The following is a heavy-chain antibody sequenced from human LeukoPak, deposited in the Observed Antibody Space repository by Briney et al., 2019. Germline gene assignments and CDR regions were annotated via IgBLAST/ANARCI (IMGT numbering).Heavy chain of an antibody. CDR1: GYTFTSYY. CDR3: ARGGSYYDSSGYYNGY. J-gene: IGHJ4*02. Sequence: AASVKVSCKASGYTFTSYYMHWVRQAPGQGLEWMRIINPSGGSTSYAQKFQGRVTITRDTSTSTVYMELSSLRSEDTAVYYCARGGSYYDSSGYYNGYWGQGTLVTVSS. CDR2: INPSGGST. D-gene: IGHD3-22*01. V-gene: IGHV1-46*01.